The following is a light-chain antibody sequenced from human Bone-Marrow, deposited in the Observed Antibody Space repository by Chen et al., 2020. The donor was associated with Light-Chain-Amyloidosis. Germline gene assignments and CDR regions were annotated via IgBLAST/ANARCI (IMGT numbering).Light chain of an antibody. J-gene: IGKJ3*01. CDR2: MVS. V-gene: IGKV2-28*01. CDR1: QGLLHSNGYNY. CDR3: MQVIDTPFT. Sequence: DIVMTQSPLSLPVPPGEPASISCRFSQGLLHSNGYNYLDWYLQKPGQSPQLLICMVSNRASGVPNRFSCSGSGTEFTLTISRVEADDVGVYYSMQVIDTPFTFGPGTKVDIK.